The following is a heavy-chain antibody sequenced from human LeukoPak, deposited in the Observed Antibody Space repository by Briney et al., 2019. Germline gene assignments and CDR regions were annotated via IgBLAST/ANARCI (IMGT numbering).Heavy chain of an antibody. CDR1: GGSVSSGSYY. CDR3: ARDEGYCNSTSCYRLFDP. V-gene: IGHV4-61*01. J-gene: IGHJ5*02. D-gene: IGHD2-2*01. Sequence: PSETLSLTCTVSGGSVSSGSYYWSWIRQPPGKGMEWIGYIYYSGSTNYNPSLKSRVTISVDTSKNQFSLKLTSVTAADTAVYYCARDEGYCNSTSCYRLFDPWGQGTQVTVSS. CDR2: IYYSGST.